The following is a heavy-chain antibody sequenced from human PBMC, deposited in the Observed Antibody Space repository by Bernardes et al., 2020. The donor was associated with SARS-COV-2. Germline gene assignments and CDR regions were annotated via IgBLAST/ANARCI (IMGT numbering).Heavy chain of an antibody. CDR2: IWYDGSNK. CDR3: ARGWKCDSRGCDTAFDP. D-gene: IGHD6-19*01. Sequence: GGSLRLSCAASGFTFSSYGMHWVRQAPGKGLEWVAVIWYDGSNKYYADSVKGRFTISRDNSKNTLYLQMNSLRAEDTAVYYCARGWKCDSRGCDTAFDPWGQGTLVTVSS. J-gene: IGHJ5*02. CDR1: GFTFSSYG. V-gene: IGHV3-33*01.